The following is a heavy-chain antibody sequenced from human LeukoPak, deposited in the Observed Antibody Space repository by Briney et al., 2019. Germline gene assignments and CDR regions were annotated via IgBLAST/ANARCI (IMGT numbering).Heavy chain of an antibody. CDR3: ASAAVGGNDEDAFHI. CDR2: IYRGGST. J-gene: IGHJ3*02. D-gene: IGHD1-1*01. V-gene: IGHV3-53*01. Sequence: GGSLRLSCAASGFTVSSNYMSWVRQAPGKGLEWVSVIYRGGSTYYAGSVKGRFTISRDNSKNTLYLQMNSLRAEDTAVYYCASAAVGGNDEDAFHIWGQGTMVTVSS. CDR1: GFTVSSNY.